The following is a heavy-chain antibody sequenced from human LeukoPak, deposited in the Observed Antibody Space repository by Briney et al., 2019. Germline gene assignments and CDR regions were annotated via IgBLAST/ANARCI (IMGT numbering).Heavy chain of an antibody. J-gene: IGHJ4*02. V-gene: IGHV3-48*03. CDR1: GFTFSSYE. D-gene: IGHD3-10*01. Sequence: GGALRLSCAASGFTFSSYEMNWVRQAPGKGLEWVSYISSSGSTIYYADSVKGRFTISRDNAKNSLYLQMNSLRAEDTAVYYCARYYGVDIDYWGQGTLVTVSS. CDR3: ARYYGVDIDY. CDR2: ISSSGSTI.